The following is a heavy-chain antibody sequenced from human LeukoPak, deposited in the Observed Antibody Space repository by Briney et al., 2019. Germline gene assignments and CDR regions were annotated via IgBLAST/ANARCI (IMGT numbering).Heavy chain of an antibody. D-gene: IGHD4-23*01. CDR2: IHSCGST. CDR3: ARDPRADYGGSSDAFDI. Sequence: GGSLRLSCAASGFTVSSNYMRGVRQAPGKGLEWVSVIHSCGSTYQADYVKGQFTISRDNSKNTLYLQMNSLRAEDTAVYYCARDPRADYGGSSDAFDIWGQRTMVTVSS. CDR1: GFTVSSNY. V-gene: IGHV3-66*03. J-gene: IGHJ3*02.